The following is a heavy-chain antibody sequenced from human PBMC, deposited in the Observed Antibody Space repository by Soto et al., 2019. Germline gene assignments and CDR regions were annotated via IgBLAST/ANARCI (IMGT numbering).Heavy chain of an antibody. J-gene: IGHJ5*02. D-gene: IGHD4-4*01. CDR2: INHSGST. Sequence: SETLSLTCAVYGGSFSGYYWSWSRQPPGKGLEWIGEINHSGSTNYNPSLKSRVTISVDTSKNQFSLKLSSVTAADTAVYYCARLVRRRNSNYGVDWFDPWGQGTLVTVSS. CDR1: GGSFSGYY. V-gene: IGHV4-34*01. CDR3: ARLVRRRNSNYGVDWFDP.